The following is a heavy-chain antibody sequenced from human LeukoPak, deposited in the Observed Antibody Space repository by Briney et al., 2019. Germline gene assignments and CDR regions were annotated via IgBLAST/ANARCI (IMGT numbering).Heavy chain of an antibody. J-gene: IGHJ6*02. Sequence: KTSETLSLTCAVYGGSFSGYYWSWIRQPPGKGLEWIGYIDYGGSSSYNPSLKSRVTISLDTSKNQFSLRLSSVTAADTAVYYCARDDYYGVDVWGQGTTVTVSS. D-gene: IGHD3-3*01. V-gene: IGHV4-59*08. CDR2: IDYGGSS. CDR3: ARDDYYGVDV. CDR1: GGSFSGYY.